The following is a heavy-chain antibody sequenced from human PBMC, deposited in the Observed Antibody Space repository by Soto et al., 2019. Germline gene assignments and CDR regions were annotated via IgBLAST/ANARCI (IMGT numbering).Heavy chain of an antibody. Sequence: QVQLQESGPGLVKLSETLSLSCGVSGGSISQYYWSWIRQPAGKGLEWIVRIYSGWSTNYNPSLESRVTMSVDTAKNKFSLKLSSVTAADTAVYYCARGPGGFGDFSLDYWGQGTLVTVSS. CDR3: ARGPGGFGDFSLDY. D-gene: IGHD3-10*01. CDR2: IYSGWST. J-gene: IGHJ4*02. V-gene: IGHV4-4*07. CDR1: GGSISQYY.